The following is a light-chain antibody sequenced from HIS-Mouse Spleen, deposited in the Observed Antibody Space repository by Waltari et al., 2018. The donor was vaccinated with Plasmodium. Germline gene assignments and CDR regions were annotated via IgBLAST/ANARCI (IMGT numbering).Light chain of an antibody. CDR3: QQYNNWPRGT. J-gene: IGKJ1*01. V-gene: IGKV3-15*01. Sequence: EIVMTQPPATLSVSPGERATLSCRASQSVSSNLAWYKQKPGQAPRLLIAGASTRATGIPARFSGRGSGTEFTLTISSMQSEDFAVYYCQQYNNWPRGTFGQGTKVEIK. CDR2: GAS. CDR1: QSVSSN.